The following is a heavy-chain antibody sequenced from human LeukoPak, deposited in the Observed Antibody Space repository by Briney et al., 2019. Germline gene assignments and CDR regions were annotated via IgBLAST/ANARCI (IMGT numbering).Heavy chain of an antibody. CDR1: GFTFSGSA. D-gene: IGHD4/OR15-4a*01. Sequence: PGGSLRLTCAASGFTFSGSAIHWVRQAPGKGLEWVSGLSGSGSSTDYADSVKGRFTVSRDNSKNTLFLQMNSLRAEDTAIYYCAKERDYGPADYWGQGTLVTVSS. CDR3: AKERDYGPADY. CDR2: LSGSGSST. V-gene: IGHV3-23*01. J-gene: IGHJ4*02.